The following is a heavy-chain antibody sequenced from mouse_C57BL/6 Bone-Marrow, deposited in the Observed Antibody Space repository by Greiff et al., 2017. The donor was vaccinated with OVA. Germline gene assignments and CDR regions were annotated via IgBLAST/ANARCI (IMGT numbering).Heavy chain of an antibody. Sequence: EVKLMESEGGLVQPGSSMKLSCTASGFTFSDYYMAWVRQVPEKGLEWVANINYDGSSTYYLDSLKSRFIISRDNAKNILYLQMSRLKTEDTATYDCARRGVCLRRYFDVWGTGTTVTVAS. V-gene: IGHV5-16*01. CDR3: ARRGVCLRRYFDV. J-gene: IGHJ1*03. CDR2: INYDGSST. CDR1: GFTFSDYY. D-gene: IGHD1-2*01.